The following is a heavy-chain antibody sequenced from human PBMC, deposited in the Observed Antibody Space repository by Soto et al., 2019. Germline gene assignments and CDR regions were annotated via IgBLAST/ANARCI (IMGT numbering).Heavy chain of an antibody. CDR1: GYRFSTYG. D-gene: IGHD1-26*01. V-gene: IGHV1-18*04. Sequence: QGQLLQSGAEVKKPGASVKVSCKASGYRFSTYGISWLRQAPGQGLEWLGWISVSNGHTNYAPKVEGSVTLTTAASTNTAYMELRSLRADDTAVYYCARDGNSIIIVGGTSGAFDIWGQGTLVTVS. J-gene: IGHJ3*02. CDR2: ISVSNGHT. CDR3: ARDGNSIIIVGGTSGAFDI.